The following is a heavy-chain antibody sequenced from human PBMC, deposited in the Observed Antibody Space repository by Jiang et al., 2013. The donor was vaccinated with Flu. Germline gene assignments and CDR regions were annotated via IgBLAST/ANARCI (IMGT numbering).Heavy chain of an antibody. D-gene: IGHD4-17*01. V-gene: IGHV3-30*02. J-gene: IGHJ6*02. Sequence: VQLVESGGGVVQPGGSLRLSCAASGFMFSNYGMHWVRQAPGKGLEWAAFIRYDGSNKYYADSVKGRFTISRDNSKNTLYLQMNSLRPEDTAVYYCAKDYGDYGYYYYYGMDVWGQGTTVTVSS. CDR2: IRYDGSNK. CDR3: AKDYGDYGYYYYYGMDV. CDR1: GFMFSNYG.